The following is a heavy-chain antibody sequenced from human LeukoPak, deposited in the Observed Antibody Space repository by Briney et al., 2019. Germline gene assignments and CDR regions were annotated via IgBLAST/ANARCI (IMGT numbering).Heavy chain of an antibody. D-gene: IGHD3-9*01. J-gene: IGHJ4*02. CDR3: AGTHRSHDILSGYFDY. CDR2: LSNDAVNK. Sequence: GRSLRLSCTASGFTFNDYAMHWFRQAPGKGLEWVAVLSNDAVNKYFADSVTGRFTISRDNSKNTLYLQMNSLRAEDTAVYFCAGTHRSHDILSGYFDYWGQGILVTVSS. V-gene: IGHV3-30*04. CDR1: GFTFNDYA.